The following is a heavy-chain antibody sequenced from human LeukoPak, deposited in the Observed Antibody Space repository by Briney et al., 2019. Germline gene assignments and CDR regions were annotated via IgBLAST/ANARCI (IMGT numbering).Heavy chain of an antibody. D-gene: IGHD3-22*01. V-gene: IGHV3-48*03. CDR1: GFTFSSYE. Sequence: GGSLRLSCAASGFTFSSYEMHWVRQAAGEGLEWSSYISSTGSIIYYADSVKGRVTISTDNAQSALAMQISNLKGEDTALYYCVRGLSLSGYRHLQEWGQGTLVIVSS. CDR3: VRGLSLSGYRHLQE. CDR2: ISSTGSII. J-gene: IGHJ1*01.